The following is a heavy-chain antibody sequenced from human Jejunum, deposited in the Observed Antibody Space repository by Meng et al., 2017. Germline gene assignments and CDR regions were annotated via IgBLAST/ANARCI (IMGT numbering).Heavy chain of an antibody. CDR3: VCISGDY. CDR2: IKQDGNEK. D-gene: IGHD1-20*01. J-gene: IGHJ4*02. Sequence: GESLKISCAASGFTFSTYWMNWVRQAPGKGLEWVANIKQDGNEKYYVDSVKGRFTISRDNAKNSLYLQMNSLRAEDTAVYYCVCISGDYWGQGTLVTVSS. CDR1: GFTFSTYW. V-gene: IGHV3-7*01.